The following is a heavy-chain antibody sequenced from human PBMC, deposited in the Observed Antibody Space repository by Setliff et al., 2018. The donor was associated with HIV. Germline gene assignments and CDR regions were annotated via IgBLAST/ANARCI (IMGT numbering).Heavy chain of an antibody. CDR2: ISRGASTI. V-gene: IGHV3-11*01. J-gene: IGHJ5*02. CDR3: ARDHLGARVLGGWFDP. CDR1: GFTFSDYY. Sequence: GSLRLSCAASGFTFSDYYMTWIRQAPGKGLEWVSYISRGASTIYYADSVKGRFTISRDNAKNSLYLQMNSLRAEDTAVYYCARDHLGARVLGGWFDPWGQGTLVTVSS. D-gene: IGHD1-26*01.